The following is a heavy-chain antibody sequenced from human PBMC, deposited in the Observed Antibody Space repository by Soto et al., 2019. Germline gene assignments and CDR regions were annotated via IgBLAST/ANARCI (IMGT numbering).Heavy chain of an antibody. CDR1: GFTISNYA. D-gene: IGHD3-22*01. V-gene: IGHV3-23*01. J-gene: IGHJ4*02. CDR2: ISGSGDTT. Sequence: PGGSLKLSCAASGFTISNYAMSWVRQAPGKGLEWVSGISGSGDTTYYADSVRGRFTISRDNSKNTVYLQLDSLRPEESAIYYFARGGSSGWFYFNFWGQRTQVTVSS. CDR3: ARGGSSGWFYFNF.